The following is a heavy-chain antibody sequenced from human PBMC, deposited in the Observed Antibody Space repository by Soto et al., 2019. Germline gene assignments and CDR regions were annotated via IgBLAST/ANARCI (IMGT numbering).Heavy chain of an antibody. V-gene: IGHV1-18*01. Sequence: QVQLVQSGAEVKKPGASVKVSCKASGYTFTSYGISWVRQAPGQGLEWMGWISAYNGNTNYAQKLQGRVTMTTDTSTSTAYMELRSLRSDDTAVYYCERDDVEYSSSFLGWFDPWGQGTLVTVSS. D-gene: IGHD6-6*01. CDR3: ERDDVEYSSSFLGWFDP. CDR1: GYTFTSYG. J-gene: IGHJ5*02. CDR2: ISAYNGNT.